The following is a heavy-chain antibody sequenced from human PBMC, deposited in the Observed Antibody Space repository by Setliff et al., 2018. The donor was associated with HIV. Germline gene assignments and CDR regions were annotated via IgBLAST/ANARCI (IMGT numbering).Heavy chain of an antibody. CDR2: IYYSGST. D-gene: IGHD3-22*01. CDR1: GGSFSSSSYY. CDR3: ARDTYDSRGYFFGY. Sequence: PSETLSLTCTVSGGSFSSSSYYWGWIRQPPGKGLEWIGNIYYSGSTYYNPSLKSRVTISKDMSKNQFSLHLSSVTAADTAVYYCARDTYDSRGYFFGYWGQGTLVTVSS. J-gene: IGHJ4*02. V-gene: IGHV4-39*07.